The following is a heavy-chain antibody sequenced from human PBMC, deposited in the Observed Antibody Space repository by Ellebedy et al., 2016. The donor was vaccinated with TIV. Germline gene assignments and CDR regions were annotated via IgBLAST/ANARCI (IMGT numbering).Heavy chain of an antibody. J-gene: IGHJ4*02. D-gene: IGHD1-26*01. CDR3: ARNIVRTTTLDY. CDR2: INAGNGDR. V-gene: IGHV1-3*01. Sequence: AASVKVSCKASGFIFTTYAFYWVRQAPGQGLKYMGWINAGNGDRQYSQRFQGRVTITRDTSASTAYVELTSLRSENTAVYYCARNIVRTTTLDYWGQGTLVTVSS. CDR1: GFIFTTYA.